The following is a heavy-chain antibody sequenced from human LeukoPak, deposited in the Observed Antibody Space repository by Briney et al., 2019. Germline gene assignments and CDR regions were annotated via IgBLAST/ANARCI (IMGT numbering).Heavy chain of an antibody. CDR2: IYYSGNT. D-gene: IGHD5-18*01. J-gene: IGHJ4*02. V-gene: IGHV4-4*02. CDR1: GGSISSSNW. Sequence: PSETLSLTCAVSGGSISSSNWWSWVRQPPGKGLEWIGYIYYSGNTNYNPSPKSRVTISVDTSKNQFSLKLSSVTAADTAVYYCRVDTPFFDYWGQGTLVTVSS. CDR3: RVDTPFFDY.